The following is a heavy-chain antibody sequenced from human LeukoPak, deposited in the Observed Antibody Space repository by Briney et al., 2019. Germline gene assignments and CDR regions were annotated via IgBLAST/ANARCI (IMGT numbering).Heavy chain of an antibody. D-gene: IGHD1-26*01. CDR3: ARDLSGGGYYEPTHFDY. V-gene: IGHV3-20*01. CDR1: GFTFSSYS. CDR2: INWNGGST. Sequence: PGGSLRLSCAASGFTFSSYSMNWVRQAPGKGLEWVSGINWNGGSTGYADSVKGRFTISRDNAKNSLYLQMNSLRAEDTALYHCARDLSGGGYYEPTHFDYWGQGTLVTVSS. J-gene: IGHJ4*02.